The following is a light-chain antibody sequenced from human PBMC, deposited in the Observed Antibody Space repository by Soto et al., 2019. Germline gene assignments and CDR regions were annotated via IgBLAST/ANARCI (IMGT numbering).Light chain of an antibody. CDR2: ATY. Sequence: DIQMTQAQSSLSASVGDRVTITCRAGQSMSNCLNWYQQKPGKAPKLLIYATYNLQSGVPSRFSGSVSGTDFALTSSSLQPEDFSTYYCQQSDTTVHTFGQGTKLVIK. CDR1: QSMSNC. CDR3: QQSDTTVHT. J-gene: IGKJ2*01. V-gene: IGKV1-39*01.